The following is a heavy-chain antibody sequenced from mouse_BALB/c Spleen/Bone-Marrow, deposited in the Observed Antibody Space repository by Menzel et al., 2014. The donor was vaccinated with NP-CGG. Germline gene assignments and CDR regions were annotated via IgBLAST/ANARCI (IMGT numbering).Heavy chain of an antibody. V-gene: IGHV4-1*02. CDR3: ARLGYYGYFDY. D-gene: IGHD2-3*01. J-gene: IGHJ2*01. CDR1: GFDFSRYW. Sequence: QLVESGGGLVQPGGSLQLSCAASGFDFSRYWMSWVRQAPGKGLEWIGEINPDSSTINYTPSLKDKFIISRANAKNTLYLQMSKVTSENTALYYCARLGYYGYFDYWGQGTPLPVSS. CDR2: INPDSSTI.